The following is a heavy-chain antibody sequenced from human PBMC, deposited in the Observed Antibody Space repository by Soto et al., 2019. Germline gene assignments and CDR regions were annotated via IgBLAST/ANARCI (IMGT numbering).Heavy chain of an antibody. D-gene: IGHD3-9*01. Sequence: SETLSLTCTFSGFSISSYYWIWIRQPPGKGLEWIGYIYYSGSTNYNPSLKSRVTISVDTSKNQFSLKLSSVTAADTAVYYCARLLTHYDILTGYYGNWFDPWGQGTLVTVSS. CDR3: ARLLTHYDILTGYYGNWFDP. V-gene: IGHV4-59*01. CDR1: GFSISSYY. CDR2: IYYSGST. J-gene: IGHJ5*02.